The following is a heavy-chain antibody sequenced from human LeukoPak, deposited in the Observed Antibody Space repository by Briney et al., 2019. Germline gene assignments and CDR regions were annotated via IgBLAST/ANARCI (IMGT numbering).Heavy chain of an antibody. Sequence: SETLSLTCAVYGGSFSGYYWSWIRQPPGKGPEWIGEINHSGSTNYNPSLKSRVTISVDTSKNQFSLKLSSVTAADTAVYYCARPGYSYGFDYWGQGTLVTVSS. CDR2: INHSGST. V-gene: IGHV4-34*01. D-gene: IGHD5-18*01. CDR3: ARPGYSYGFDY. CDR1: GGSFSGYY. J-gene: IGHJ4*02.